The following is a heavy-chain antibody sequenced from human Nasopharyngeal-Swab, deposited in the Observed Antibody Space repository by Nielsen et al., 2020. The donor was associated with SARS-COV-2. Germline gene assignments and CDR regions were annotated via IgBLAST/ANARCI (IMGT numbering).Heavy chain of an antibody. V-gene: IGHV4-59*01. Sequence: SETLSLTGTVSGGSISSYYWSWIRQPPGKGLEWIGYMYYSGSTKYNPSLKSRVTISVDRSKNQFSLRLSSVTAADTAVYYCARRYFDSLYGMDVWGQGTTVTVSS. J-gene: IGHJ6*02. CDR3: ARRYFDSLYGMDV. CDR2: MYYSGST. CDR1: GGSISSYY. D-gene: IGHD3-9*01.